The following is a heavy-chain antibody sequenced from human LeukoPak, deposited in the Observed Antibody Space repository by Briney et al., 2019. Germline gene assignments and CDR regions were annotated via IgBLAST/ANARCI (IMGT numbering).Heavy chain of an antibody. Sequence: GGXXXLSCAASGFTFDDYAMHWVRQAPGKGLEGVSGISWNSGSIVYADSVKGRFTISRENAKNSLYLQMNSLRAEDMALYYCAKDIRAVAGASSAFDIWGQGTMVTVSS. CDR2: ISWNSGSI. J-gene: IGHJ3*02. D-gene: IGHD6-19*01. CDR1: GFTFDDYA. CDR3: AKDIRAVAGASSAFDI. V-gene: IGHV3-9*03.